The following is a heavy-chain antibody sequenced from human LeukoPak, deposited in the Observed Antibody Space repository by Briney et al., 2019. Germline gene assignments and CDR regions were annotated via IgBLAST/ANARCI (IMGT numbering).Heavy chain of an antibody. CDR3: VRRRGITPNWFDP. D-gene: IGHD3-10*01. Sequence: SETLSLTCTVSGASISSSSYYWGWIRQPPGKGLEWIGNIFYSGTTFYNPSLKSRLTISMDTSRNQISLHLSPVTAADTAVYYCVRRRGITPNWFDPWGQGTLVTVSS. CDR1: GASISSSSYY. J-gene: IGHJ5*02. CDR2: IFYSGTT. V-gene: IGHV4-39*01.